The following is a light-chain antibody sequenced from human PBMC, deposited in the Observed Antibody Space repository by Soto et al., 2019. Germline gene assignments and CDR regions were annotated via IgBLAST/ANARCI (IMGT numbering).Light chain of an antibody. J-gene: IGKJ2*01. CDR1: QSVSSN. Sequence: EIVMTQSPATLSVSPGERATLSCRASQSVSSNLAWYQQKPGQAPRLLIYGASTRATGIPARFSGGGSGTEFTLTISGLQSEDFAVYYCQQYNNWPPYTFGQGTKLEIK. V-gene: IGKV3-15*01. CDR2: GAS. CDR3: QQYNNWPPYT.